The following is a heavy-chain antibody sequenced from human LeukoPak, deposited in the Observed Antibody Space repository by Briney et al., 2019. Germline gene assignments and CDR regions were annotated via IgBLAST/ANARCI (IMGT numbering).Heavy chain of an antibody. CDR2: IYSGGST. J-gene: IGHJ4*02. CDR3: ARSGYSGYDFKTFDY. CDR1: GFTVSSNY. D-gene: IGHD5-12*01. Sequence: GGSLRLSCAASGFTVSSNYISWVRQAPGKGLEWVSVIYSGGSTYYADSVKGRFTISRDNSKNTLYLQMNSLRAEDTAVYYCARSGYSGYDFKTFDYWGQGTLVTVSS. V-gene: IGHV3-66*02.